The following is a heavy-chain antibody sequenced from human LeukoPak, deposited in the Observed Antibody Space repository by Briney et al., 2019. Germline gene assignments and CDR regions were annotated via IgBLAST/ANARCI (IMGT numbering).Heavy chain of an antibody. Sequence: PSETLSLTCTVSSGSIGSSNYYWGWIRQPPGKGLEWIGSIYYSGIAYYNPTLKSRVTISVDASKSHFSLRLSSVTAADTAVYYCARTDTSGYFVNYWGQGTLVTVSS. D-gene: IGHD3-22*01. CDR1: SGSIGSSNYY. CDR2: IYYSGIA. CDR3: ARTDTSGYFVNY. V-gene: IGHV4-39*02. J-gene: IGHJ4*02.